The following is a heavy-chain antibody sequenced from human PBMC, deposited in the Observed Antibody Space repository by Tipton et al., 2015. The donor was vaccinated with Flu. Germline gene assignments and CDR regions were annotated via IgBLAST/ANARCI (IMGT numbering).Heavy chain of an antibody. CDR3: ARVRVRPDPYYYCMDV. Sequence: QVQLVQSGPEVKKPGASVKVSCKASGYTFTGYYMHWVRQAPGQGLEWMGWINPNRGGKNYAQKFQGRVTMTRDTSISTAYMELSRLRSDDTAVYYCARVRVRPDPYYYCMDVWGQGTTFTVSS. V-gene: IGHV1-2*02. J-gene: IGHJ6*02. D-gene: IGHD4/OR15-4a*01. CDR1: GYTFTGYY. CDR2: INPNRGGK.